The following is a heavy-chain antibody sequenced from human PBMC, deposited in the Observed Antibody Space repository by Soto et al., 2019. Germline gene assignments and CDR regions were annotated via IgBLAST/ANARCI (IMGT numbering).Heavy chain of an antibody. J-gene: IGHJ6*04. CDR1: GFTFSSYS. D-gene: IGHD2-15*01. CDR3: ARDGLGYCSGGSCQDV. Sequence: TGGSLRLSCAASGFTFSSYSMNWVRQAPGKGLEWVSSISSSSSYIYYADSVKGRFTISRDNAKNSLYLQMNSLRAEDTAVYYCARDGLGYCSGGSCQDVWGKGTTVTVSS. CDR2: ISSSSSYI. V-gene: IGHV3-21*01.